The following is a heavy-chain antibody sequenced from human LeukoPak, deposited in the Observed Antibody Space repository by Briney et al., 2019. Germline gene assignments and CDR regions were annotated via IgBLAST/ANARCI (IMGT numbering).Heavy chain of an antibody. D-gene: IGHD1-26*01. CDR1: GGSISSYY. CDR2: IYTSGNT. J-gene: IGHJ6*03. V-gene: IGHV4-4*07. Sequence: PSETLSLTCTVSGGSISSYYWSWIRQPAGKGLEWIGRIYTSGNTNNNPSLKSRITISVDKSKNQFSLKLSSVTAADTAVYYCARVLVGANYYYYYMDVWGKGTTVTVSS. CDR3: ARVLVGANYYYYYMDV.